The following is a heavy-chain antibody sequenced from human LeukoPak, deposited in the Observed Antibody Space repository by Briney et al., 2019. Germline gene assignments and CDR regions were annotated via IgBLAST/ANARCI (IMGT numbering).Heavy chain of an antibody. D-gene: IGHD3-10*01. CDR1: GGSFSGYY. Sequence: SETLSLTCAVYGGSFSGYYWSWIRQSPGKGLEWIGEINQSGSTNHNPSLKSRVTISVDTSKNQFSLKVSSVTAADTAVYYCARGYGSGFPYWGPGTLVTVSS. CDR3: ARGYGSGFPY. CDR2: INQSGST. J-gene: IGHJ4*02. V-gene: IGHV4-34*01.